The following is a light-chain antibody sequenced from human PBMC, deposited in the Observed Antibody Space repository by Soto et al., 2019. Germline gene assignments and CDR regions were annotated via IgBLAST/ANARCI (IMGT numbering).Light chain of an antibody. CDR1: SGHSSYA. V-gene: IGLV4-69*01. CDR2: LNSDGSH. CDR3: QTWGTGVWV. Sequence: QLVLTQAPSASASLGASVKLTCTLSSGHSSYAIAWHQQHPKKGPRFLMKLNSDGSHNKGDGIPDRFSGSSSGTERYLTTSNLQSEDEADYYCQTWGTGVWVFGGGTKLTVL. J-gene: IGLJ3*02.